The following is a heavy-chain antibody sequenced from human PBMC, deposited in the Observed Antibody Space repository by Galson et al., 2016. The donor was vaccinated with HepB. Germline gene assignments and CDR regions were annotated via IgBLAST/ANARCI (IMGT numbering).Heavy chain of an antibody. D-gene: IGHD3-3*01. CDR3: ARDGPHDFWSGYPFDY. Sequence: SLRLSCAASGFTFSSYWMSWVRQAPGKGLEWVANVKQDGSEKYYVDSVKGRFTISRDNAKNSLYLQMNSLRAEDTAVYYCARDGPHDFWSGYPFDYWGQGVRVTVST. CDR1: GFTFSSYW. CDR2: VKQDGSEK. V-gene: IGHV3-7*01. J-gene: IGHJ4*02.